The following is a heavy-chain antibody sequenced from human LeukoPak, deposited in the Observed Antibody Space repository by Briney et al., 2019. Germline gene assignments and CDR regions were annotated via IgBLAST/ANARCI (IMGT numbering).Heavy chain of an antibody. CDR3: AKRGVTGTTIDY. V-gene: IGHV3-23*01. CDR1: GFTFSSYA. J-gene: IGHJ4*02. D-gene: IGHD1-20*01. Sequence: GGSLRLSCAASGFTFSSYAMSWVRKAPGKRLEWVSAISGSGGSTYYADSVKGRFTISRDNSKNTLYLQMNSLRAEDTAVYYCAKRGVTGTTIDYWGQGTLVTVPS. CDR2: ISGSGGST.